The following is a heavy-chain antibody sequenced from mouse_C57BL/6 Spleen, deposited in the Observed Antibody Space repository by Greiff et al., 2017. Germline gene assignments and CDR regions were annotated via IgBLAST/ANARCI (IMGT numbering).Heavy chain of an antibody. CDR2: IYPGSGST. CDR3: EGIRQCFAY. CDR1: GYTFTSYW. J-gene: IGHJ3*01. Sequence: QVQLQQPGAELVKPGASVKMSCKASGYTFTSYWITWVKQRPGQGLEWIGDIYPGSGSTNYNEKFKSKATLTLDTSASTAYMRLSSLTSEVSAAYYCEGIRQCFAYWGQGTLVTVSA. D-gene: IGHD2-12*01. V-gene: IGHV1-55*01.